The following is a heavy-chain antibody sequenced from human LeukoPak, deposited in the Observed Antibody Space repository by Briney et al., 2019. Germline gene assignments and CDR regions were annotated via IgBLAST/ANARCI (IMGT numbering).Heavy chain of an antibody. V-gene: IGHV3-23*01. CDR1: GFTFSSYA. D-gene: IGHD2/OR15-2a*01. J-gene: IGHJ3*02. CDR3: ARDVNNAFDI. Sequence: PGGSLRLSCAASGFTFSSYAMSWVRQAPGKGLERVSAISGSGGSTYYADSVKGRFTISRDNAKNSLYLQMNSLRAEDTAVYYCARDVNNAFDIWGQGTMVTVSS. CDR2: ISGSGGST.